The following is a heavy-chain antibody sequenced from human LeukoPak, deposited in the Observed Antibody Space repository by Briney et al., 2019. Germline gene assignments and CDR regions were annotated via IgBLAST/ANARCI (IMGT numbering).Heavy chain of an antibody. CDR1: GGSASDYY. CDR3: ASRKLGNDY. J-gene: IGHJ4*02. D-gene: IGHD7-27*01. V-gene: IGHV4-59*02. CDR2: IYHTGST. Sequence: SETLSLTCTISGGSASDYYWSWIRQSPGKGLEWIGYIYHTGSTSYSPSLKSRVTISADTSQNQFSLQLSSVTAADTAVYYCASRKLGNDYWGQGTLVTVSS.